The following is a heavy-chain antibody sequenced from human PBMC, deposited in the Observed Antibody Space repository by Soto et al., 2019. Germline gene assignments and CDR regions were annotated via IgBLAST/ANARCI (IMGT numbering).Heavy chain of an antibody. V-gene: IGHV4-39*01. Sequence: SETLSLTCTVSGASISSSNYYWGWTRQPPGRGLEWIGTMYYSGRTYYNPSLKSRVTTSVDTSKNQFSLKLSAVTATDTAVYYCARHGNTVTTGYYYGMDVWGQGTTVTVSS. CDR2: MYYSGRT. CDR1: GASISSSNYY. CDR3: ARHGNTVTTGYYYGMDV. D-gene: IGHD4-17*01. J-gene: IGHJ6*02.